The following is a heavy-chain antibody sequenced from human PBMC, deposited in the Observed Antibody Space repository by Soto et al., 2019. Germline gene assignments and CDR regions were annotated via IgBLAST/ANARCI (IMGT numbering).Heavy chain of an antibody. V-gene: IGHV5-10-1*01. Sequence: GESLKISCKGSGYSFTSYWISWVRQMPGKGLEWMGRVDPSDSYTNYSPSFQGHVTISADKSISTAYLQWSSLKASDTAMYYCARHGLGHSNYGTIYYYYGMDVWGQGTTVTVSS. CDR1: GYSFTSYW. CDR2: VDPSDSYT. J-gene: IGHJ6*02. D-gene: IGHD4-4*01. CDR3: ARHGLGHSNYGTIYYYYGMDV.